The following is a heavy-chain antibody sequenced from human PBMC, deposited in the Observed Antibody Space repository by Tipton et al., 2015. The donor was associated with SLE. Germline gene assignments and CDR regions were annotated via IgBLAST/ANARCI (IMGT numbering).Heavy chain of an antibody. J-gene: IGHJ3*02. D-gene: IGHD4-23*01. CDR3: ASGLGGNSGAFDI. CDR2: IYYIGST. Sequence: TLSLTCTVSVGSISRYYWSWIRQPPGKGLEWIGYIYYIGSTNYNPSLKSRVTISVDTSKNQFSLKLSSVTAADTAVYYCASGLGGNSGAFDIWGQGTMVTVSS. V-gene: IGHV4-59*01. CDR1: VGSISRYY.